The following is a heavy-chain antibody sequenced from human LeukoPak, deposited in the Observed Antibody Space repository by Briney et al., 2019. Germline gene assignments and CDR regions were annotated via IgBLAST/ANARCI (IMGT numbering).Heavy chain of an antibody. CDR2: INPNSGGT. Sequence: ASVKVSCKASGYTFTGYYMHWVRQAPGQGLEWMGWINPNSGGTNYAQKFQGRVTMTRDTSISTAYMELSRLRSDDTAVYYCAGPSYYYDSSGYYRLAYWGQGTLVTVSS. CDR3: AGPSYYYDSSGYYRLAY. J-gene: IGHJ4*02. D-gene: IGHD3-22*01. V-gene: IGHV1-2*02. CDR1: GYTFTGYY.